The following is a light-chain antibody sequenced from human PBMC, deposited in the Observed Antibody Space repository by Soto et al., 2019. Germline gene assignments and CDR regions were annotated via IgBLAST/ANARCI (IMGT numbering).Light chain of an antibody. CDR3: SSYTSSGTWV. V-gene: IGLV2-14*01. J-gene: IGLJ3*02. CDR1: SSDVGGYSY. CDR2: DVS. Sequence: QSVLTQPASVSGSPGQSIAISCTGTSSDVGGYSYVSWYQQHPGKTPNLMIYDVSNRPSGVSNRFSGSKSGNTASLTISGLQAEDEADYYCSSYTSSGTWVFGGGTKVTVL.